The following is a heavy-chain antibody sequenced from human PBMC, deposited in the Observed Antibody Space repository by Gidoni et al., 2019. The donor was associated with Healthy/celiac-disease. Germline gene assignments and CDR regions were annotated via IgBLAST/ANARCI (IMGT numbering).Heavy chain of an antibody. J-gene: IGHJ6*02. CDR3: ARTSRIEPRVSRGEGMDV. Sequence: QVTLKESGPVLVKPTETLTLTCTVSGFSLSTARMGVSWIRQPPGKALEWLAHIFSNDEKSYSTSLKSRLTISKDTSKSQVVLTMTNMDPVDTATYYCARTSRIEPRVSRGEGMDVWGQGTTVTVSS. CDR2: IFSNDEK. CDR1: GFSLSTARMG. D-gene: IGHD6-6*01. V-gene: IGHV2-26*01.